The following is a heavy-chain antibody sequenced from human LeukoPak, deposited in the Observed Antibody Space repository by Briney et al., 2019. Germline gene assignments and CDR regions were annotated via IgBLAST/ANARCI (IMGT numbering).Heavy chain of an antibody. CDR2: MNPNSGNT. CDR1: GYTFTSYD. CDR3: ARVAARRGNWFDP. Sequence: ASVKVSCKASGYTFTSYDINWVRQATGQGLEWMGWMNPNSGNTGYAQKFQGRVTITRNTSISTAYMELSSLRSEDTAVYYCARVAARRGNWFDPWGQGTLVTVSS. J-gene: IGHJ5*02. D-gene: IGHD6-6*01. V-gene: IGHV1-8*03.